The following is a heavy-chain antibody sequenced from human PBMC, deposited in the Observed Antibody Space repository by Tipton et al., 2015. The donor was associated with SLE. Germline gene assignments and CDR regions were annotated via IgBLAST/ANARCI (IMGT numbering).Heavy chain of an antibody. Sequence: TLSLTCAVYGGSFSGYYWSWIRQPPGKGLEWIGEINHSRSTNYNPSLKSRVTISVDTSKNQFSLKLSSVTAADTAVYYCARDDTILRGWFDPWGQGTLVTVSS. J-gene: IGHJ5*02. CDR2: INHSRST. D-gene: IGHD3-9*01. CDR3: ARDDTILRGWFDP. V-gene: IGHV4-34*01. CDR1: GGSFSGYY.